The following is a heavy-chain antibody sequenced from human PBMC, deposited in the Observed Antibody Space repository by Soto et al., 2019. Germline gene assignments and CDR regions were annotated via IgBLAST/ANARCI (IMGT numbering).Heavy chain of an antibody. D-gene: IGHD5-18*01. J-gene: IGHJ4*02. CDR2: IWYDGSNK. Sequence: GGSLRLSCVASGFTFSSYGMHGVSQAPGKGLEWVAVIWYDGSNKYYADSVKGRFTISRDNSKKTLYLQMKSLRAEDTAVYYCARAGGWDSYDLDYWGKGTLVTVSS. V-gene: IGHV3-33*01. CDR3: ARAGGWDSYDLDY. CDR1: GFTFSSYG.